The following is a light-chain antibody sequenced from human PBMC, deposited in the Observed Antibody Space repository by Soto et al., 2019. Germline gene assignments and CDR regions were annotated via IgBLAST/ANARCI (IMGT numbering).Light chain of an antibody. CDR3: SSYSSTDAYVV. Sequence: QSALTQFASVSGSPGQSITISCTGAPSDIGDYNYVSWYQLHPGEAPKLLIYEVNNRASGASDRFSGSKGGNTATLTISGLQAEDEAEYYCSSYSSTDAYVVFGGGTKLTVL. V-gene: IGLV2-14*01. CDR1: PSDIGDYNY. CDR2: EVN. J-gene: IGLJ2*01.